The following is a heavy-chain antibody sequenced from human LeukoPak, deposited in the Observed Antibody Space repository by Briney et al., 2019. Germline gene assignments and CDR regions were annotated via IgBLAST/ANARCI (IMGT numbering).Heavy chain of an antibody. V-gene: IGHV3-33*01. CDR1: GFTFSSYG. D-gene: IGHD3-10*01. J-gene: IGHJ4*02. Sequence: GRSLRLSCAASGFTFSSYGMYWVRQAPGKGLEWVAVIWYDGSNKYYADSVKGRFTISRDNSKNTLYLQMNSLRAEDTAVYYCARDDYCGSGSYYTIEYWGQGTLVTVS. CDR3: ARDDYCGSGSYYTIEY. CDR2: IWYDGSNK.